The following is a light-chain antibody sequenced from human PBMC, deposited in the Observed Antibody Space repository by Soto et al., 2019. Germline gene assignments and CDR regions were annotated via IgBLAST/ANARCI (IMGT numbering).Light chain of an antibody. V-gene: IGLV2-14*03. J-gene: IGLJ3*02. CDR2: DVN. CDR1: SSDVGGYNY. CDR3: SSYTSSSTLGV. Sequence: QSALTQPASESGSPGQSITISCTGSSSDVGGYNYVSWYQQHPGKAPKLIIYDVNNRPSGVSDRFSGSKSGNTASLTISGLQAEDEADYYCSSYTSSSTLGVFGGGTQLTVL.